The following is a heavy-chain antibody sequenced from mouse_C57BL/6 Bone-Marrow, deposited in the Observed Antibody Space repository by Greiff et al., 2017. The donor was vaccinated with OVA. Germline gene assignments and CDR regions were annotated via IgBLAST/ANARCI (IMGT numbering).Heavy chain of an antibody. D-gene: IGHD1-1*01. J-gene: IGHJ4*01. V-gene: IGHV1-50*01. CDR2: IDPSDSYT. Sequence: QVQLQQPGAELVKPGASVKLSCKASGYTFTSYWMQWVKQRPGQGLEWIGEIDPSDSYTNYNQKFKGKATLTVDTSSSTAYMQLSSLTSEDSAVYYCARKFYYYGSSGDYAMDYWGQGTSVTVSS. CDR3: ARKFYYYGSSGDYAMDY. CDR1: GYTFTSYW.